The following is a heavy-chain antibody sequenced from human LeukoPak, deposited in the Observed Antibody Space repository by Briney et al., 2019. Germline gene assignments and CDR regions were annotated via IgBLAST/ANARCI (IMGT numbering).Heavy chain of an antibody. V-gene: IGHV3-66*01. D-gene: IGHD5-18*01. Sequence: GGSLRLSCAASGFIVSGRFLAWVRQAPGEGLEWVSVIYNNGDTDYADSVKGRFIFSRDSSKNTLYLQMNSVRVEDTAVYYCASDTGPMVTRYYYYGMDVWGQGTTVTVSS. J-gene: IGHJ6*02. CDR2: IYNNGDT. CDR1: GFIVSGRF. CDR3: ASDTGPMVTRYYYYGMDV.